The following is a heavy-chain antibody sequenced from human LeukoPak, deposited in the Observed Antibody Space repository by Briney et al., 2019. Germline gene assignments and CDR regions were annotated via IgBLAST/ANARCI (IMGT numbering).Heavy chain of an antibody. CDR2: IKSKTDGGTT. D-gene: IGHD3-10*01. Sequence: PGGSLRLSCAASGFTFSNAWMSWVRHAPGKGLEWVGRIKSKTDGGTTDYAAPVKGRFTISRDDSKNTLYLQMNSLKTEDTAVYYCTTGDPMVRGVLDYWGQGTLVTVSS. J-gene: IGHJ4*02. CDR1: GFTFSNAW. V-gene: IGHV3-15*01. CDR3: TTGDPMVRGVLDY.